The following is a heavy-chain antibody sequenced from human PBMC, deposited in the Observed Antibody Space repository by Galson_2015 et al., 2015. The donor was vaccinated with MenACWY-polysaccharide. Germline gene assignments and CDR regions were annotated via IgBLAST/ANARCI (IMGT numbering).Heavy chain of an antibody. D-gene: IGHD1-26*01. V-gene: IGHV3-23*01. J-gene: IGHJ4*02. Sequence: SLRLSCAASGFNFSILVMTWVRQGPGKGLEWVSAISPGSETAYYSDSVKGRFAISRDNSKDTLHLQMDSLRAGDTAVYYCVKGGWADNWGQGTLVTVSS. CDR1: GFNFSILV. CDR2: ISPGSETA. CDR3: VKGGWADN.